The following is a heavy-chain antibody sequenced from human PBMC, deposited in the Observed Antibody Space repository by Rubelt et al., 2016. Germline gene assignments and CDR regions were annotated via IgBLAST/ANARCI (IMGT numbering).Heavy chain of an antibody. CDR1: GGSFSNYY. D-gene: IGHD2-15*01. V-gene: IGHV4-34*01. J-gene: IGHJ5*01. CDR2: ITHSGST. Sequence: QVQLQQWGAGLLKPSETLSLTCAVYGGSFSNYYWNWIRQLPGKGLEWIGEITHSGSTNYNPSLKSRVTMAVDTSNNQFSRNTKSVTAADTAVYYCAKEYSLFPNNWFESWGQGTLVTVSS. CDR3: AKEYSLFPNNWFES.